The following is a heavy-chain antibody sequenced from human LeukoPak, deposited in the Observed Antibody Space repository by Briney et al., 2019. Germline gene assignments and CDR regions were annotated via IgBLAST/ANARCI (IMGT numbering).Heavy chain of an antibody. V-gene: IGHV3-74*01. J-gene: IGHJ4*02. D-gene: IGHD4-17*01. CDR1: GFTFSTYW. CDR2: INTDGSST. Sequence: TGESLRLSCAASGFTFSTYWMHWVRQAPGKGLLWVARINTDGSSTLYADSVKGRFTISRDNSKNTVYLQINSLRAEDTAIYYCAINLRATVTPDFWGQGTLVTVSS. CDR3: AINLRATVTPDF.